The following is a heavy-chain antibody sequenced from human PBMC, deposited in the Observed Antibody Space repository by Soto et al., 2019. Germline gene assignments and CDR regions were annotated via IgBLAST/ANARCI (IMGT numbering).Heavy chain of an antibody. J-gene: IGHJ4*02. CDR2: IYPGDSDT. CDR1: GYSFTSYW. Sequence: LGESLKISCKGSGYSFTSYWIGWVRQMPGKGLEWMGIIYPGDSDTRYSPSFQGQVTISADKSISTAYLQWSSLKASDTAMYYCAGVPLYSSSWYYFDYWGQGTLVTVSS. D-gene: IGHD6-13*01. V-gene: IGHV5-51*01. CDR3: AGVPLYSSSWYYFDY.